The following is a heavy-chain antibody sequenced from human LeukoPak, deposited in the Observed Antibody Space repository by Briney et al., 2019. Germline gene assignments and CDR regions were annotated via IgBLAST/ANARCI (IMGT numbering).Heavy chain of an antibody. V-gene: IGHV4-59*01. CDR1: GGPISSYY. CDR3: ARHLYSSSPFDY. J-gene: IGHJ4*02. D-gene: IGHD6-6*01. CDR2: IYYSGST. Sequence: SETLSLTCTVSGGPISSYYWSWIRQPPGKGLEWIGYIYYSGSTNYNPSLKSRVTISVDTSKNQFSLKLSSVTAADTAVYYCARHLYSSSPFDYWGQGTLVTVSS.